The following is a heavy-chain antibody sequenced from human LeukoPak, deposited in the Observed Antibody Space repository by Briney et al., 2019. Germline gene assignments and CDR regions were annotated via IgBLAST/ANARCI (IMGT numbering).Heavy chain of an antibody. CDR3: ARSRNYYYYYMDV. CDR1: GGTFSSYA. Sequence: GASVKVSCKASGGTFSSYAISWVRQAPGQGLEWMGGIIPIFGTANYAQEFQGRVTITADESTSTAYMELSSLRSEDTAVYYCARSRNYYYYYMDVWGKGTTVTVSS. CDR2: IIPIFGTA. V-gene: IGHV1-69*13. J-gene: IGHJ6*03.